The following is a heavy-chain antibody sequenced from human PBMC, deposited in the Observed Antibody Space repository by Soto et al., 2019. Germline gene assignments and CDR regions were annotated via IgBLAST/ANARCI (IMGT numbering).Heavy chain of an antibody. CDR3: AASPNADFFDF. V-gene: IGHV4-31*03. CDR2: ISYRGNT. J-gene: IGHJ4*02. Sequence: SETLSLTCTVSGGSIRSGGYYWRWIRQHPGRGLEWIGHISYRGNTDYNPSLESRVAISLDTPSNQFSLKLTSLSAADTAVYYCAASPNADFFDFWGQGALVTVSS. CDR1: GGSIRSGGYY.